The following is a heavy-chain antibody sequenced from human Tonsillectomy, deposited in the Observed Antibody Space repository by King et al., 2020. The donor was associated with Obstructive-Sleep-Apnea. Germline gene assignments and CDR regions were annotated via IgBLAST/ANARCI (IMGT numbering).Heavy chain of an antibody. Sequence: VQLVESGGGVVQPGRSLRLSCAASGFTFSSYGMHWVRQAPGKGLEWVAVISYDGSNKYYADSVKGRFTISRDNSKNTLYLQMNSLRAEDTAVYYCAKDGDASSSWYPIAEYFQHWGHGTLVTVSS. V-gene: IGHV3-30*18. CDR3: AKDGDASSSWYPIAEYFQH. D-gene: IGHD6-13*01. CDR2: ISYDGSNK. CDR1: GFTFSSYG. J-gene: IGHJ1*01.